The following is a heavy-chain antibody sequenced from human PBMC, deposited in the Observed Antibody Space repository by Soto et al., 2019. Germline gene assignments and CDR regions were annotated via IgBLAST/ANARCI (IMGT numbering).Heavy chain of an antibody. Sequence: QVQLQESGPGLVKPSQTLFLTCTVSGGSISSGGYYWSWIRQHPGKGLEWIGYIYYSGSTYYNPSLKSRVTISVDTSKNQFSLKLSSVIAADTAVYYCARVPLGRTGTTRYAFDIWGQGTMVTVSS. CDR1: GGSISSGGYY. CDR2: IYYSGST. V-gene: IGHV4-31*03. D-gene: IGHD1-1*01. J-gene: IGHJ3*02. CDR3: ARVPLGRTGTTRYAFDI.